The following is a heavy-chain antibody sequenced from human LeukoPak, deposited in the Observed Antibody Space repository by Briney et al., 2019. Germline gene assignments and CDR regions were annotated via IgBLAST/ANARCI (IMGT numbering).Heavy chain of an antibody. CDR3: GGAYGWGSFLDS. Sequence: SETLSLTCTVSGGSISSGGYYWSWIRQHPGKGLEWIGYIYYSGSTYYNPSLKSRVTISVDTSKNQFSLELSSVTAADTAVYSCGGAYGWGSFLDSWGQGTLVTVPS. D-gene: IGHD3-10*01. CDR2: IYYSGST. V-gene: IGHV4-31*03. CDR1: GGSISSGGYY. J-gene: IGHJ4*02.